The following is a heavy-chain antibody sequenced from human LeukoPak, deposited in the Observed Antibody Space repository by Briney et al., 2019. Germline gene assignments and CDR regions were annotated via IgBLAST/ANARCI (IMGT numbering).Heavy chain of an antibody. D-gene: IGHD3-3*01. CDR3: ARGGYTIYRSRTPNMDV. CDR2: IYYSGST. J-gene: IGHJ6*03. Sequence: SETLSLTCTVSGGSISSTSYYWGWIRQPPGKGLEWIGNIYYSGSTYYNPSLKSRVTISVDTSKNQFSLKLNSVTAADTAVYYCARGGYTIYRSRTPNMDVWGKGTTVTVSS. CDR1: GGSISSTSYY. V-gene: IGHV4-39*07.